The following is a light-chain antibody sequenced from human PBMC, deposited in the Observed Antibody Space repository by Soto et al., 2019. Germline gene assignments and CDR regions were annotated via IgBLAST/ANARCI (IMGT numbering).Light chain of an antibody. J-gene: IGKJ1*01. V-gene: IGKV1-39*01. Sequence: DIQMTQSPSSLSASVGDRVTITCRASQIISRYLSWYQQKPGKIPKLLIYAISELQSGVPSRFSGSGSGTDFTLTISSLQPEDFATYYCQQCHGTFGQGTKVEIK. CDR3: QQCHGT. CDR2: AIS. CDR1: QIISRY.